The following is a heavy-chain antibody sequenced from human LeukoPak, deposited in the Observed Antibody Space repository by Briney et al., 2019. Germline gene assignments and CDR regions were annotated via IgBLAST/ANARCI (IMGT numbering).Heavy chain of an antibody. CDR3: AREGEDLSSGDEYDAFDI. CDR1: GFTFSSYW. V-gene: IGHV3-74*01. CDR2: ISSDGSST. J-gene: IGHJ3*02. D-gene: IGHD2-15*01. Sequence: GGSLRLSCAASGFTFSSYWMHWVRQAPGKGLVWVSRISSDGSSTSYADSVKGRFTISRDNAKNTLYLQMNSPRVEDTAVYYCAREGEDLSSGDEYDAFDIWGQGTMVTVSS.